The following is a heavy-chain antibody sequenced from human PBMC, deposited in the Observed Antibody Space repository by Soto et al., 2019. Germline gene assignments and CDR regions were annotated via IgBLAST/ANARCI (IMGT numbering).Heavy chain of an antibody. D-gene: IGHD3-3*01. J-gene: IGHJ5*02. CDR2: IYYSGST. Sequence: AETLSVTCTVSGGSISSYYWSWIRQPPGKGLEWIGYIYYSGSTNYNPSLKSRVTISVDTSKNQFSLKLSSVTAADTAVYYCARTPRSGYPYNWFDPWGQGTLVTVSS. CDR3: ARTPRSGYPYNWFDP. V-gene: IGHV4-59*01. CDR1: GGSISSYY.